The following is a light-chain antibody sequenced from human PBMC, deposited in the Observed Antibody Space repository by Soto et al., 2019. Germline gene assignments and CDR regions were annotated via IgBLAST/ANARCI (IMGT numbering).Light chain of an antibody. CDR2: DVS. CDR3: SSYTSSRTMV. CDR1: SSDVGGYNY. Sequence: QSALTQPASVSGSPGQSITISCTGTSSDVGGYNYVSWYQQHPGKATKLMIYDVSNRPSGVSNRFAGSKSGNTASLTISGLQAEDEAGYYCSSYTSSRTMVFGGGTKLTVL. J-gene: IGLJ2*01. V-gene: IGLV2-14*03.